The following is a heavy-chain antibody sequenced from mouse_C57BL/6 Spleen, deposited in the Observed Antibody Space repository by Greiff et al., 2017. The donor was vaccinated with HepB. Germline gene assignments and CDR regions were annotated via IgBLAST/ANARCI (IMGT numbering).Heavy chain of an antibody. CDR1: GFSLTSYG. J-gene: IGHJ4*01. V-gene: IGHV2-2*01. CDR2: IWSGGST. Sequence: QVQLKESGPGLVQPSQSLSITCTVSGFSLTSYGVHWVRQSPGKGLEWLGVIWSGGSTDYNAAFISRLSISKDNSKSQVFFKMNSLQADDTAIYYCATIYYGNDYAMDYWGQGTSVTVSS. CDR3: ATIYYGNDYAMDY. D-gene: IGHD2-1*01.